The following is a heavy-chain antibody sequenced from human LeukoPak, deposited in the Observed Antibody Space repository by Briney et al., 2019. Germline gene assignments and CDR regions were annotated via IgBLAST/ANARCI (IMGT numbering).Heavy chain of an antibody. CDR1: GGSFSGYY. J-gene: IGHJ4*02. CDR2: INHIGST. CDR3: ARQRSRCYGGNCYFDY. V-gene: IGHV4-34*01. D-gene: IGHD4/OR15-4a*01. Sequence: SETLSLTCAVYGGSFSGYYWSWIRQPPGKGLERIGEINHIGSTNYNPSLKSRVTISVDTSKNQFSLKLSSVTAADTAVYYCARQRSRCYGGNCYFDYWGQGTLVTASS.